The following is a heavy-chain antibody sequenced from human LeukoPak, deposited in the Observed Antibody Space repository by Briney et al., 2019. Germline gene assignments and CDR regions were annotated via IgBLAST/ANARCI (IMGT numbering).Heavy chain of an antibody. CDR3: ARESFAARWD. V-gene: IGHV3-7*01. J-gene: IGHJ4*02. Sequence: QSGGSLRLSCAASGITCSRYWMSWVRQAPGKGLEWVANIKQDGSEKDYVDSVKGRFIISRDNAKNSLYLQMNSLTAEHTAVYYCARESFAARWDWGQGTLVTVSS. CDR2: IKQDGSEK. D-gene: IGHD6-6*01. CDR1: GITCSRYW.